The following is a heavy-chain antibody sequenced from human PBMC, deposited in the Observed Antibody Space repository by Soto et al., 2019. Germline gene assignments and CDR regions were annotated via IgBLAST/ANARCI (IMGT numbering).Heavy chain of an antibody. CDR2: IILISGAP. D-gene: IGHD6-6*01. Sequence: QVQLVQSGAEVKKPGSSVKVSCKASGGTFSSSSISWVRQVPGQGLEWMGGIILISGAPNYAQKFQDRVTIIADAVTNTAYMELSILRSEDTAVYYCATPSVAARPKGGYYYMDVWGQGTTVAVSS. CDR3: ATPSVAARPKGGYYYMDV. CDR1: GGTFSSSS. J-gene: IGHJ6*03. V-gene: IGHV1-69*01.